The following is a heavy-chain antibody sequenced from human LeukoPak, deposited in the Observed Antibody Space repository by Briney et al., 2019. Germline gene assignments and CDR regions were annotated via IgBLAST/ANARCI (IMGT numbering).Heavy chain of an antibody. V-gene: IGHV4-39*07. J-gene: IGHJ4*02. CDR3: GRRGGWKQTRGRVDY. CDR2: IYYSGST. D-gene: IGHD4-23*01. Sequence: SETLSLTCTVSGGSISSRSYYWGWIRQPPGKGLEWIGSIYYSGSTYYNPSLQSRVTISVETSKNQFSLKLSSVTAADTAVYYCGRRGGWKQTRGRVDYWGQGTLVTVSP. CDR1: GGSISSRSYY.